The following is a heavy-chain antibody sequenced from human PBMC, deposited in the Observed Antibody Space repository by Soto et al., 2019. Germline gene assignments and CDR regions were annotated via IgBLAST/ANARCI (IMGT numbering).Heavy chain of an antibody. CDR1: GGSISSGVYY. CDR2: IYYIGST. V-gene: IGHV4-31*03. J-gene: IGHJ4*02. CDR3: ARGSVVVPAAIQARRYSFDK. Sequence: PTETLSLTCTVSGGSISSGVYYWSWIRQHPGNGLEWFGSIYYIGSTYYNPSLKSRVTISVDTSKNQFSLKLSSVTAAATAVYYWARGSVVVPAAIQARRYSFDKWGQGTVLTV. D-gene: IGHD2-2*01.